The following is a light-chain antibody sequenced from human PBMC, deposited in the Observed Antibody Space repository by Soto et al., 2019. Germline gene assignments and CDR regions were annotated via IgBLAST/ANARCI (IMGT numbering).Light chain of an antibody. J-gene: IGKJ2*01. CDR2: GAS. V-gene: IGKV4-1*01. Sequence: DFVMTQAPDSLAVSLGERATINCKSSQSVLYNSNNKNHLGWFQQKPGHPPKLLIYGASFRPSGVPDRFSGSGSGTDFTLTISSLQAEDVEVYYCQHYYSIPFTFGQGTKVDIK. CDR1: QSVLYNSNNKNH. CDR3: QHYYSIPFT.